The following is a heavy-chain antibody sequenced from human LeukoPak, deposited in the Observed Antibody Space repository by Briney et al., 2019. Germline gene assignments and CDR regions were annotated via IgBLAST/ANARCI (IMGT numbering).Heavy chain of an antibody. CDR1: GYTFTGYY. D-gene: IGHD2-2*01. Sequence: ASVKVFCKASGYTFTGYYMHWVRQAPGQGLEWMGWINPNSGGTNYAQKFQGRVTMTRDTSISTAYMELSRLRSDDTAVYYCARRVVPAASLINWFDPWGQGTLVTVSS. V-gene: IGHV1-2*02. CDR2: INPNSGGT. CDR3: ARRVVPAASLINWFDP. J-gene: IGHJ5*02.